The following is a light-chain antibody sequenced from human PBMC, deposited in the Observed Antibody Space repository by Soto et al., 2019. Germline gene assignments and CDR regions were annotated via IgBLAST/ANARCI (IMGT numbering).Light chain of an antibody. CDR3: QQRSNWPFT. J-gene: IGKJ3*01. V-gene: IGKV3-11*01. CDR1: HSVGSY. Sequence: ESVLTQSPATLSLSPWERATRSCRARHSVGSYLAWYQQKPCQAPRLLIYDASNRATGIPARFSGSGSGTDFTLTISSLEPEDFAVYSCQQRSNWPFTFGPGNRVDIK. CDR2: DAS.